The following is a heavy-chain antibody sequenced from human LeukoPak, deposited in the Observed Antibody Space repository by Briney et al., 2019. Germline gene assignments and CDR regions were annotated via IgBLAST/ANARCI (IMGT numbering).Heavy chain of an antibody. CDR2: IHNNGDSA. Sequence: TGGSLRLSCSASGFTFSRYAMHWVRQAPGKGLECVSAIHNNGDSAYYANSVKGRFTISRDNSKNTLYLQMGSLGADDVAVYFCGRGGGNYHDPVYYWGQGTLVTVSS. CDR3: GRGGGNYHDPVYY. CDR1: GFTFSRYA. D-gene: IGHD1-26*01. J-gene: IGHJ4*02. V-gene: IGHV3-64*01.